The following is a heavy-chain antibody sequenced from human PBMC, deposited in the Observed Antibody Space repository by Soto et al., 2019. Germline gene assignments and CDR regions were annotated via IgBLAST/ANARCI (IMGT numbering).Heavy chain of an antibody. Sequence: SEALSVTCTVSGGSISIGDHYWSWIRQPPGKGLEWIAYIYYSGTTYYNPSLKSRVTISVDTSENQFSLKVNSVTAADTAVYYCARALIQLWPHYYYGMDVWGQGTTVTVSS. J-gene: IGHJ6*02. CDR3: ARALIQLWPHYYYGMDV. V-gene: IGHV4-30-4*01. D-gene: IGHD5-18*01. CDR2: IYYSGTT. CDR1: GGSISIGDHY.